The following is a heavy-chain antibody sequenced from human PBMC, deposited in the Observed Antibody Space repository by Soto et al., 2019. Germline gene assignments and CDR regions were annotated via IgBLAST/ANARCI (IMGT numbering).Heavy chain of an antibody. J-gene: IGHJ6*02. CDR2: ISSSSSYI. V-gene: IGHV3-21*01. CDR1: VFTFNSYS. Sequence: EVQLVESGGGLVKPGGSLRLSCAASVFTFNSYSMNWVRQAPGKGLEWVSSISSSSSYIYYADSVKGRFTISRDNAKNSLYLQMNSLRAEDTAVYYCARAEDYYYYGMDVWGQGTTVTVSS. CDR3: ARAEDYYYYGMDV.